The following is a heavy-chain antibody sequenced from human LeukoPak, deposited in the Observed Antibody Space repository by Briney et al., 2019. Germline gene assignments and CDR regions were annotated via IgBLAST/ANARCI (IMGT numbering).Heavy chain of an antibody. V-gene: IGHV3-74*01. CDR3: VRDPPSTTSSDHFDY. D-gene: IGHD1-1*01. Sequence: GGSLRLSCAASGFTFRSHWMQWVRQAPGKGLVWVSGISSDGGVTGYADSVKGRFTISRDNAKNTLYLQMNSLRAEDMAVYYCVRDPPSTTSSDHFDYWGQGTLVTVSS. CDR1: GFTFRSHW. J-gene: IGHJ4*02. CDR2: ISSDGGVT.